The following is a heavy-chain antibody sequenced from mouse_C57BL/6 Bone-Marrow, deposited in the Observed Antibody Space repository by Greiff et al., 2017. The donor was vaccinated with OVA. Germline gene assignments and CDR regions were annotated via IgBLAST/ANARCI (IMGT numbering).Heavy chain of an antibody. CDR1: GFTFSDYY. Sequence: EVKLMESGGGLVQPGGSLKLSCAASGFTFSDYYMYWVRQTPEKRLEWVAYISNGRGSTYYPDTVKGRFTISRDNAKNTLYLQMSRLKSEDTAMYYCARKDYSNWNYAMDYWGQGTSVTVSS. CDR2: ISNGRGST. CDR3: ARKDYSNWNYAMDY. J-gene: IGHJ4*01. D-gene: IGHD2-5*01. V-gene: IGHV5-12*01.